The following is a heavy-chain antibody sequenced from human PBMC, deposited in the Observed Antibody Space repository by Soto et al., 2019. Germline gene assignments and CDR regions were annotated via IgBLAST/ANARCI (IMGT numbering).Heavy chain of an antibody. CDR2: ISSSSSYI. D-gene: IGHD2-21*02. J-gene: IGHJ4*02. Sequence: GGSLRLSCAASGFTFSSYSMNWVRQAPGKGLEWVSSISSSSSYIYYADSVKGRFTISRDKAKNSLYLQMNSLRAEDTAVYYCARRVVVVTAIHYFDYWGQGTLVTVSS. CDR1: GFTFSSYS. CDR3: ARRVVVVTAIHYFDY. V-gene: IGHV3-21*01.